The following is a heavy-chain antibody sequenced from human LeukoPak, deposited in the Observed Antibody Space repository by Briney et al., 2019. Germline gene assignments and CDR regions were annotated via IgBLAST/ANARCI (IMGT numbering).Heavy chain of an antibody. J-gene: IGHJ5*02. V-gene: IGHV3-21*01. CDR3: ARADCSSSTCYLRRSWFDP. CDR1: GFNFNYYD. Sequence: GGSLKLSCAGSGFNFNYYDMNWVRQAPGKGLEWVSSISPKSDFIYYSDSVRGRFTISRDNAENSLYLQMNSLRAEDTAVYYCARADCSSSTCYLRRSWFDPWGQGTLVTVSS. D-gene: IGHD2-2*01. CDR2: ISPKSDFI.